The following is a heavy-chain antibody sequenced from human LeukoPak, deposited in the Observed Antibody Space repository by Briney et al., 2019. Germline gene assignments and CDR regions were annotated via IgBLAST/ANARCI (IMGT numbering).Heavy chain of an antibody. V-gene: IGHV3-30*02. CDR2: IKFHGHET. Sequence: GGSLRLSCVASGFNFNNYDLHWVRQAPGKGLEWVAFIKFHGHETFYADSVGGRFTFSRDNSRNTSYLQMNSLRSEDTAVYYCARSGGNYYDSRPQDYWGQGTLVTVSS. D-gene: IGHD3-22*01. J-gene: IGHJ4*02. CDR3: ARSGGNYYDSRPQDY. CDR1: GFNFNNYD.